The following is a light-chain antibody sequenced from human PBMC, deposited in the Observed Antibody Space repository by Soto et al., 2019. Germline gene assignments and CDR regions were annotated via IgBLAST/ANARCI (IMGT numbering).Light chain of an antibody. CDR1: QTVSSSF. CDR2: AAS. V-gene: IGKV3D-20*02. Sequence: EIVLTQSPGTLSLSPGERATLSCRASQTVSSSFLAWYQQTPGQAPRLLIYAASNRATGIPARFSGSGSGTDFTLTISSLEPEDFAVYYCQQRSNWPSITFGQGTRLEIK. J-gene: IGKJ5*01. CDR3: QQRSNWPSIT.